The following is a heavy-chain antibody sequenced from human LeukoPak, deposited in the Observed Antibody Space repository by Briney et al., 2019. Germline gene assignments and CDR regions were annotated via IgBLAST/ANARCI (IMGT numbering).Heavy chain of an antibody. CDR1: GFTFDDYG. D-gene: IGHD4-17*01. Sequence: PGGSLRLSCAASGFTFDDYGMSWVRQAPGKGLEWVANIKQDGSEKYYVDSVKGRFTISRDNAKNSLYLQMNSLRAEDTAVYYCARDMTTVSTFYYYYYMDVWGKGTTVTVSS. CDR2: IKQDGSEK. CDR3: ARDMTTVSTFYYYYYMDV. J-gene: IGHJ6*03. V-gene: IGHV3-7*01.